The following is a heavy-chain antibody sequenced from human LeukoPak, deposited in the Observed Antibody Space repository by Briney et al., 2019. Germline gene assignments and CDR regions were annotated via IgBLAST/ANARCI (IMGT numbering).Heavy chain of an antibody. Sequence: GGSLRLSCAASGFTFSSYAMSWVRQGPGKGLEWVSAISGSGGSTYYADSVKGRFTISRDNSKNTLYLQMNSLRAEDTAVYYCAKDRRYSYGPLDYWGQGTLVTVSS. CDR1: GFTFSSYA. D-gene: IGHD5-18*01. J-gene: IGHJ4*02. CDR3: AKDRRYSYGPLDY. V-gene: IGHV3-23*01. CDR2: ISGSGGST.